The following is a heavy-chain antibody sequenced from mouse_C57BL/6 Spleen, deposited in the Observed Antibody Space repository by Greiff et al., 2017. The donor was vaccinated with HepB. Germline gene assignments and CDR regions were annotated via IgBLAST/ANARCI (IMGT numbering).Heavy chain of an antibody. V-gene: IGHV5-9-1*02. Sequence: EVKLVESGEGLVKPGGSLKLSCAASGFTFSSYAMSWVRQTPEKRLEWVAYISSGGDYIYYADTVKGRFTISRDNARNTLYLQMSSLKSEDTAMYYCTRKIYYYGSSPYYAMDYWGQGTSVTVSS. CDR2: ISSGGDYI. CDR3: TRKIYYYGSSPYYAMDY. CDR1: GFTFSSYA. J-gene: IGHJ4*01. D-gene: IGHD1-1*01.